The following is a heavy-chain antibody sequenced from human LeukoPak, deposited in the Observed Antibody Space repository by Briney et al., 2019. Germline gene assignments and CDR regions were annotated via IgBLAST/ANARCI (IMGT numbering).Heavy chain of an antibody. CDR3: ARLTMIVVVFDY. J-gene: IGHJ4*02. D-gene: IGHD3-22*01. V-gene: IGHV4-39*01. CDR2: IYYSGST. CDR1: GGSISSYY. Sequence: PSETLSLACTVSGGSISSYYWGWIRQPPGKGLEWIGSIYYSGSTYYNPSLKSRVTISVDTSKNQFSLKLSSVTAADTAVYYCARLTMIVVVFDYWGQGTLVTVSS.